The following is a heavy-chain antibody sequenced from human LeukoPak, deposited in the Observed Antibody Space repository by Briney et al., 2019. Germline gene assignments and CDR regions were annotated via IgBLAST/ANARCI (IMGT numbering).Heavy chain of an antibody. CDR3: ARDPHSTRVPGYMDV. CDR1: GGSFSGYY. D-gene: IGHD5-24*01. J-gene: IGHJ6*03. Sequence: SETLSLTCAVYGGSFSGYYWSWIRQPPGKGLEWIGEINHSGSTNYNPSLKSRVTISVDTSKNQFSLKLSSVTAADTAVYYCARDPHSTRVPGYMDVWGKGTTVTVSS. CDR2: INHSGST. V-gene: IGHV4-34*01.